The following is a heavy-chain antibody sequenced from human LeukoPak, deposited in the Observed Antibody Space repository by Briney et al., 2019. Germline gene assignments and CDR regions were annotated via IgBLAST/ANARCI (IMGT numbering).Heavy chain of an antibody. Sequence: GGSLRLSCAASGFTFSSYAMHWVRQAPGKGLEWVAVISYDGSNKYYADSVKGRFTISRDNSKNTLYLQMNSLRAEDTAVYYCARTRYYDFWSGPSTLPNYYYYGMDVWGQGTTVTVSS. V-gene: IGHV3-30-3*01. CDR3: ARTRYYDFWSGPSTLPNYYYYGMDV. J-gene: IGHJ6*02. CDR1: GFTFSSYA. D-gene: IGHD3-3*01. CDR2: ISYDGSNK.